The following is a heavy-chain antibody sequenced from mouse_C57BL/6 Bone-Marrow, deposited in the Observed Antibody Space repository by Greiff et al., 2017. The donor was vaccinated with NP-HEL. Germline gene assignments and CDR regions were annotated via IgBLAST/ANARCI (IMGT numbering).Heavy chain of an antibody. Sequence: VQLQQSGAELVKPGASVKLSCKASGYTFTSYWMHWVKQRPGQGLEWIGMIHPNSGSTNYNEKFKSKATLTVDKSSSTAYMQLSSLTSEDSAVYYCASPDYYGSSLWYFDVWGTGTTVTVSS. CDR2: IHPNSGST. V-gene: IGHV1-64*01. CDR1: GYTFTSYW. D-gene: IGHD1-1*01. J-gene: IGHJ1*03. CDR3: ASPDYYGSSLWYFDV.